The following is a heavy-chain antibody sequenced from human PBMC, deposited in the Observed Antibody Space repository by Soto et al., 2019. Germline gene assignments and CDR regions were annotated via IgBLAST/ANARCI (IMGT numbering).Heavy chain of an antibody. J-gene: IGHJ4*02. CDR1: GFIFSSYA. V-gene: IGHV3-23*01. D-gene: IGHD6-13*01. CDR2: ISGSGETT. CDR3: AKLFVATGGSGRWPWHFDS. Sequence: EVQLLESGGSLAQPGGSLTLSCAASGFIFSSYAMSWVRQTPGKGLEWVSAISGSGETTYYADSVKGRFIIARDNSKNTVYLHMNSLRAEDAAIYYCAKLFVATGGSGRWPWHFDSWGQGALVTVSS.